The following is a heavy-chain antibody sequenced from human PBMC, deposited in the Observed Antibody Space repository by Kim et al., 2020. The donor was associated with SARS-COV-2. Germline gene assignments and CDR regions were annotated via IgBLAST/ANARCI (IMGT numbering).Heavy chain of an antibody. J-gene: IGHJ5*02. CDR2: ISYDGSNK. CDR3: AKDGVGMEWNIGPIWFDP. V-gene: IGHV3-30*18. CDR1: GFTFSSYG. D-gene: IGHD3-3*01. Sequence: GSLRLSCAASGFTFSSYGMHWVRQAPGKGLEWVAVISYDGSNKYYADSVKGRFTISRDNSKNTLYLQMNSLRAEDTAVYYCAKDGVGMEWNIGPIWFDP.